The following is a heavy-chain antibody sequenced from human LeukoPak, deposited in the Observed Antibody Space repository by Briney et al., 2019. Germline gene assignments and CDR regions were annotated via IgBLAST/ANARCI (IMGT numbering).Heavy chain of an antibody. J-gene: IGHJ4*02. CDR1: GDSISTSAYY. Sequence: SETLFLTCAVSGDSISTSAYYWDWSRQPPGKGLEWIGNIYYDGNTRYNPSLKSRVTISVDRSKNQFSLKLSSVTAADTAVYYCARRYYYGSGSPEYWGQGTQVTVSS. CDR2: IYYDGNT. CDR3: ARRYYYGSGSPEY. V-gene: IGHV4-39*01. D-gene: IGHD3-10*01.